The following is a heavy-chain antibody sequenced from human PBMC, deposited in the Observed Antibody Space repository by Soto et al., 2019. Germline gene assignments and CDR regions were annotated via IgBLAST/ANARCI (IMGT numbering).Heavy chain of an antibody. CDR2: ISAYNGNT. D-gene: IGHD3-22*01. CDR3: ARVYDSSGYHPNWFDP. Sequence: ASVKVSCKASGYTFTSYFISWVRQAPGQGLEWMGWISAYNGNTNYAQKLQGRVTMTTDTSTSTAYMELRSLRSDDTAVYYCARVYDSSGYHPNWFDPWGQGTLVTVSS. J-gene: IGHJ5*02. V-gene: IGHV1-18*01. CDR1: GYTFTSYF.